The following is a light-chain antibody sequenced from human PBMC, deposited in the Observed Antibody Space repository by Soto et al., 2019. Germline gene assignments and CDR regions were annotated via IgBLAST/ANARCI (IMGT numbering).Light chain of an antibody. J-gene: IGKJ5*01. CDR3: QQLDSYPIT. CDR1: QGISNY. V-gene: IGKV1-9*01. Sequence: IHLTQSPSSLSSSLRDRVTITFLASQGISNYLALYQQKPGKAPNLLIYAASTLQSGVPSRFSGSGSGTDFTLTISSLQPEDFATYYCQQLDSYPITFGQGTRLEIK. CDR2: AAS.